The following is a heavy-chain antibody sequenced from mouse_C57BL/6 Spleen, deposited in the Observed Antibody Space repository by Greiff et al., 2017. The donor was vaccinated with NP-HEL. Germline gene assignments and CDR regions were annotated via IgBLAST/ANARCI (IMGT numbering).Heavy chain of an antibody. CDR3: ARRPYDYDVPWFAY. D-gene: IGHD2-4*01. J-gene: IGHJ3*01. CDR2: IYPGSGST. Sequence: QVQLQQSGAELVKPGASVKMSCKASGYTFTSYWITWVKQRPGQGREWIGDIYPGSGSTNYNEKFNSKATLTVYTSSSTAYMQLSSLTSEDSAVYYCARRPYDYDVPWFAYWGQGTLVTVSA. V-gene: IGHV1-55*01. CDR1: GYTFTSYW.